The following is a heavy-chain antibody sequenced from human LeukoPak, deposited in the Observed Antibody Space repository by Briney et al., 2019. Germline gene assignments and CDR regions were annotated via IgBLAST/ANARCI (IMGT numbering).Heavy chain of an antibody. J-gene: IGHJ3*02. CDR3: ARFSRSHDAFDI. Sequence: ASVKVSCKASGYTFTGYYMHWVRQAPGQGLEWMGRINPNSGGTNYAQKFQGRVTMTRDTSISTAYMEPSRLRSDDTAVYYCARFSRSHDAFDIWGQGTMVTVSS. CDR2: INPNSGGT. CDR1: GYTFTGYY. V-gene: IGHV1-2*06. D-gene: IGHD6-13*01.